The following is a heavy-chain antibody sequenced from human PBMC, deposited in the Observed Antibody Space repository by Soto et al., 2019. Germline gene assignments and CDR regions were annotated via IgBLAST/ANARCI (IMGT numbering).Heavy chain of an antibody. J-gene: IGHJ2*01. CDR1: GFTFSDSY. V-gene: IGHV3-11*01. CDR3: ARGMEGYWYFDL. CDR2: ISSTGRTI. Sequence: QVQLVESGGGLVKPGGSLRLSCAASGFTFSDSYMTWIRQAPGKGLEWVSYISSTGRTIDYADSVKGRFTISRDYAKNSRYLQVNSLRAEDTAVYYCARGMEGYWYFDLWGRGTLVTVSS. D-gene: IGHD2-8*01.